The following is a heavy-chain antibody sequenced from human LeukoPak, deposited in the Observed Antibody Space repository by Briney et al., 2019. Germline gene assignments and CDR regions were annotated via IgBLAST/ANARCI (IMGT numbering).Heavy chain of an antibody. CDR1: GGTFSDYV. D-gene: IGHD3-16*02. Sequence: AASVKVSCKASGGTFSDYVITWVRQAPGEGLEWMGGIIPIFATAKYAQKFQGRVTITADESTSTAYMELSSLRSEDTAVYYCARGVMITFGGVIAPGFEYWGQGTLVTVSS. CDR2: IIPIFATA. J-gene: IGHJ4*02. CDR3: ARGVMITFGGVIAPGFEY. V-gene: IGHV1-69*13.